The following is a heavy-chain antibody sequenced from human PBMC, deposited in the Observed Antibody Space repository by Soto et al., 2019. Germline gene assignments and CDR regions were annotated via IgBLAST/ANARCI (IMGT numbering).Heavy chain of an antibody. CDR1: GASISGFY. CDR2: IYATGTT. CDR3: VRDGTKTLRDWFDP. Sequence: LETLSLTCTVSGASISGFYWSWIRKSAGKGLEWIGRIYATGTTDYNPSLKSRVMMSVDTSKKQFSLKLRSVTAADTAVYYCVRDGTKTLRDWFDPWGQGTLVTVSS. D-gene: IGHD1-1*01. V-gene: IGHV4-4*07. J-gene: IGHJ5*02.